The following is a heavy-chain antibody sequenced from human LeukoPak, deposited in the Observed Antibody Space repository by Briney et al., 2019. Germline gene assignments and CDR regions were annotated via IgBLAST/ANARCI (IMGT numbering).Heavy chain of an antibody. CDR1: GYTFTSYY. J-gene: IGHJ5*02. Sequence: GAPVKVSCKASGYTFTSYYMHWVRQAPGQGLEWMGIINPSGGSTTYAQKLQGRVTMATDTSTSTAYMELRSLRSDDTAVYYCARPSYGSGSDSNWFDPWGQGTLVTVSS. V-gene: IGHV1-46*01. CDR3: ARPSYGSGSDSNWFDP. D-gene: IGHD3-10*01. CDR2: INPSGGST.